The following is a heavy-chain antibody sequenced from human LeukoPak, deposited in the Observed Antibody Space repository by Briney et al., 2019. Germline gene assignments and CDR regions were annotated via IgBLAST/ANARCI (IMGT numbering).Heavy chain of an antibody. D-gene: IGHD1-26*01. V-gene: IGHV3-74*01. CDR2: IDRDGSGT. J-gene: IGHJ5*02. CDR1: GFTFSSHG. CDR3: ARGIYSASHGPP. Sequence: GGSLRLSCAASGFTFSSHGMNWVRQAPGKGLVWVSHIDRDGSGTTYADSVKGRFTISRDNAKNTLYLQMNSLRGEDTAVYYCARGIYSASHGPPWGQGTLVTVSS.